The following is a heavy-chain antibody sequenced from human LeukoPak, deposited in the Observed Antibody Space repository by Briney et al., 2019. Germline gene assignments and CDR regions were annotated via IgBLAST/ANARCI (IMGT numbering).Heavy chain of an antibody. CDR2: ITGSGGSK. CDR1: GFTFTSYA. CDR3: AKVTVTGTRGFDY. V-gene: IGHV3-23*01. D-gene: IGHD6-19*01. J-gene: IGHJ4*02. Sequence: GGSLRLSCAGSGFTFTSYAMIWVRQAPGEGLEWVSSITGSGGSKYYADSVKDRFTISRDNSENTLYLQMNSLRAEDTAVYYCAKVTVTGTRGFDYWGQGTLVTVSS.